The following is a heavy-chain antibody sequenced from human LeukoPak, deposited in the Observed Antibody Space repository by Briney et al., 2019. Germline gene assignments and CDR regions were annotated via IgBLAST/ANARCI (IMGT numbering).Heavy chain of an antibody. D-gene: IGHD3-10*01. Sequence: SETLSLTCTVSGGSISSRSYYWGWIRQPPGKWLEWIGSIYYSGSAYYNPSLKSRVTISVDTSKNQFSLKLSSLTAADTAVYYCARDFVGPGYFDYWGQGTLVTVSS. J-gene: IGHJ4*02. CDR3: ARDFVGPGYFDY. CDR1: GGSISSRSYY. V-gene: IGHV4-39*07. CDR2: IYYSGSA.